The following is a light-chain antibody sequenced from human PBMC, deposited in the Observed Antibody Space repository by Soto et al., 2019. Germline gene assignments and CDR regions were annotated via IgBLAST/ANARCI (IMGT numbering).Light chain of an antibody. J-gene: IGLJ1*01. CDR2: DVS. CDR3: CSYAGSYSYV. CDR1: SSDVGGYNF. V-gene: IGLV2-11*01. Sequence: QSALTQPRSVSGSPGQSVTISCTGTSSDVGGYNFVSWYQQHPGKAPKFMIFDVSQRPSGAPDRFSGSRSGNTASLTISGLQAEDEADYYCCSYAGSYSYVFGTGTKLTVL.